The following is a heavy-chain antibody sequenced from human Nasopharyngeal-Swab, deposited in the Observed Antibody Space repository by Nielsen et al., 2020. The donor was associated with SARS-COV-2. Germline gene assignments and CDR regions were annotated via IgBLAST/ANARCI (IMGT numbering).Heavy chain of an antibody. CDR3: ARTAGYYYMDV. CDR2: TYYSGST. J-gene: IGHJ6*03. CDR1: GGSISSYS. D-gene: IGHD6-13*01. Sequence: SQTLSLTCAVSGGSISSYSWSWIRLPPGKGLEWIGYTYYSGSTNYSPSLKSRVTISVDTSKNQFSLKLNSVTAADTAVYYCARTAGYYYMDVWGKGTTVTVSS. V-gene: IGHV4-59*01.